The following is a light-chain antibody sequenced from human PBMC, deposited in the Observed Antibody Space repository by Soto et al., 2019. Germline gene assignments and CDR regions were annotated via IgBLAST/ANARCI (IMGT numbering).Light chain of an antibody. V-gene: IGLV2-14*01. CDR2: QVS. CDR3: SLYTSENTYV. CDR1: SSDVGGYKF. J-gene: IGLJ1*01. Sequence: QSALTQPASVSGSPGQSITISCTGTSSDVGGYKFVSWYQQHPGKAPKLIVFQVSFRPSAVPDRFSGSKSGNTASLTISGLQAADEADYYCSLYTSENTYVVGTGTKVTVL.